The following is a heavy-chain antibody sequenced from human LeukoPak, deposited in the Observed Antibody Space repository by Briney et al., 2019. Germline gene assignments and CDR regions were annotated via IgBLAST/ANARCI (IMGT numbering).Heavy chain of an antibody. V-gene: IGHV3-48*01. D-gene: IGHD3-10*01. J-gene: IGHJ5*02. CDR2: ISSSSSTI. Sequence: GGSLRLSCAASGFTFSSYSMNWVRQAPGKGLEWVSYISSSSSTIYYADSVKGRFTISRDNAKNSLYLQMNGLTAEDTAMYYCARDSYQDYYGRFDPWGQGTLVIVSS. CDR3: ARDSYQDYYGRFDP. CDR1: GFTFSSYS.